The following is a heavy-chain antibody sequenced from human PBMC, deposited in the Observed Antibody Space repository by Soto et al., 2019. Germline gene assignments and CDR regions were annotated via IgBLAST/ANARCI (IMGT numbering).Heavy chain of an antibody. CDR3: ARDRGFGMDA. V-gene: IGHV4-31*03. Sequence: QVPLQESGPGLVKPSQTLSLSCTVSGGSVNGGRYYWNWIRQHPGKALEWIGYIYESGTTDYNPSLKSRVIISEDTSKNQFSLRLSSVTAADTAIYYCARDRGFGMDAWGQGTMVIVSS. CDR2: IYESGTT. J-gene: IGHJ6*02. CDR1: GGSVNGGRYY.